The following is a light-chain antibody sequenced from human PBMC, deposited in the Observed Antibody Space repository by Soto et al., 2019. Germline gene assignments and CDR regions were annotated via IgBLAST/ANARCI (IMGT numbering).Light chain of an antibody. J-gene: IGKJ1*01. CDR2: DAS. CDR3: LPYSSHSWT. V-gene: IGKV1-5*01. Sequence: DIQMTQSPSTLSPSVGDRVTITCRASRSISDWLAWYQQKPGKAPKLLIFDASSLKSGVPSRFSGSGSGTEFTLTISGLQPDDVATYYCLPYSSHSWTFGQGTKVEIK. CDR1: RSISDW.